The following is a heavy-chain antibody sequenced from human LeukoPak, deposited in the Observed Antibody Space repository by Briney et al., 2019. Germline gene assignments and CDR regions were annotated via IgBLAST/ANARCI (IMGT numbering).Heavy chain of an antibody. D-gene: IGHD3-22*01. CDR3: ASSYYDSSGHYGMDV. CDR1: GYTFTSYG. Sequence: GASVKVSCMASGYTFTSYGISWVRQAPGQGLEWMGWISAYNGNTNYAQKLQGRVTMTTDTSTSTAYMELRSLRSDDTAVYYCASSYYDSSGHYGMDVWGQGTTVTVSS. V-gene: IGHV1-18*01. CDR2: ISAYNGNT. J-gene: IGHJ6*02.